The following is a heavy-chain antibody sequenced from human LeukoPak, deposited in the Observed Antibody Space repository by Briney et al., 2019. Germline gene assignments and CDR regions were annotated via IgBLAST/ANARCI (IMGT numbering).Heavy chain of an antibody. CDR3: ARVDWDYGSGSQIDY. CDR1: GFTFSNYA. V-gene: IGHV4-34*01. Sequence: GSLRLSCAASGFTFSNYAMSWIRQPPGKGLEWIGEINHSGSTNYNPSLKSRVTISVDTSKNQFSLKLSSVTAADTAVYYCARVDWDYGSGSQIDYWGQGTLVTVSS. D-gene: IGHD3-10*01. J-gene: IGHJ4*02. CDR2: INHSGST.